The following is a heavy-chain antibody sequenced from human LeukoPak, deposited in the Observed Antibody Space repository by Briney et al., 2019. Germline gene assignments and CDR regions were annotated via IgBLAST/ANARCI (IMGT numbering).Heavy chain of an antibody. D-gene: IGHD3-22*01. CDR2: IYSGGST. CDR1: GFTVSSNY. Sequence: PGGSLRLSCAASGFTVSSNYMSWVRQAPGKGLEWVSVIYSGGSTYYADSVKGRFTISRDNSKNTLYLQMNSLRAEDTAVYYCARDLFRFGSSGYSDPFDYWGQGTLVTVSS. CDR3: ARDLFRFGSSGYSDPFDY. V-gene: IGHV3-53*01. J-gene: IGHJ4*02.